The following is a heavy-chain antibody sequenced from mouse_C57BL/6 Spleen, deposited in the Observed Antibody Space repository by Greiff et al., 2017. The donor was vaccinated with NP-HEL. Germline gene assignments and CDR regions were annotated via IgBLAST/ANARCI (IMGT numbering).Heavy chain of an antibody. Sequence: EVKLVESGEGLVKPGGSLKLSCAASGFTFSSYAMSWVRQTPEKRLEWVAYISSGGDYIYYADTVKGRFTISRDNARNTLYLQMSSLKSEDTAMYYCTRVKGYGSSYYYYAMDYWGQGTSVTVSS. CDR1: GFTFSSYA. D-gene: IGHD1-1*01. V-gene: IGHV5-9-1*02. CDR2: ISSGGDYI. J-gene: IGHJ4*01. CDR3: TRVKGYGSSYYYYAMDY.